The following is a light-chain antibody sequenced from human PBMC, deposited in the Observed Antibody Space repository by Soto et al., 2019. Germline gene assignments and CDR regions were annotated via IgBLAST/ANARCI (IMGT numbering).Light chain of an antibody. J-gene: IGLJ2*01. CDR2: EGN. CDR3: QSYDSSFVL. CDR1: SSDVGSSNL. V-gene: IGLV2-23*01. Sequence: QSALTQPASVSGSPGQSIIISCTGTSSDVGSSNLVSWYLYHPGIAPKLMIYEGNKRPSGVSNRFSGSKSGITASLTISGLQTEDEADHYCQSYDSSFVLFGGGTKLTVL.